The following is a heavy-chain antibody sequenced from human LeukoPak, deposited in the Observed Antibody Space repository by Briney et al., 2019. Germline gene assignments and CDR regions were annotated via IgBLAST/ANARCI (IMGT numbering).Heavy chain of an antibody. CDR1: EFTVSRNY. Sequence: QPGGSLRLSCTASEFTVSRNYMLWVRQAPGKGLEWVSLIFSNGDTHYADSVKGRFTISRDTSKNTVSLQMNSLRVEDTATYYCTRDQMNYWGQGTLVTVSS. V-gene: IGHV3-53*01. J-gene: IGHJ4*02. CDR3: TRDQMNY. D-gene: IGHD5-24*01. CDR2: IFSNGDT.